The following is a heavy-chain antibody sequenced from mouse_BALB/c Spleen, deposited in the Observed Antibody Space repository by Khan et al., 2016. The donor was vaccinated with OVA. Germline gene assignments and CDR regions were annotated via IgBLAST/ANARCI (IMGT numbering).Heavy chain of an antibody. J-gene: IGHJ1*01. CDR1: GISLTSYG. Sequence: VQLQESGPGLVAPSQSLSITCTVSGISLTSYGVTWVRQPPGKGLEWLGVIWGDGSTNYHSTLRSRLSISKDKSRSQVFLTLNSLQTDDTATYXCAKFFYGGISDWYFDVWGAGTTVTVSS. V-gene: IGHV2-3*01. D-gene: IGHD1-1*01. CDR2: IWGDGST. CDR3: AKFFYGGISDWYFDV.